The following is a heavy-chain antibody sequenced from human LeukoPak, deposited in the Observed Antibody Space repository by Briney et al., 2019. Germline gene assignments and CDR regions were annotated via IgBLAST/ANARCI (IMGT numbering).Heavy chain of an antibody. CDR1: GGSINSRVYY. CDR3: ARTKTYFYYYMDV. Sequence: SETLSLTCTVSGGSINSRVYYWGWIRQPPGKGLEWIGNIDYSGSTYNNPSLRSRVTISVDTSKNQFSLRLRSVTASDTAVYYCARTKTYFYYYMDVWGQGTSVTVSS. V-gene: IGHV4-39*01. CDR2: IDYSGST. J-gene: IGHJ6*02.